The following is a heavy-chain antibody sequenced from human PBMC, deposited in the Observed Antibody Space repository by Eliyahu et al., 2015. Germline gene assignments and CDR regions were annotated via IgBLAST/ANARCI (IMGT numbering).Heavy chain of an antibody. V-gene: IGHV4-59*01. D-gene: IGHD6-19*01. CDR1: GGXMTSDY. CDR2: IYDSGST. CDR3: ARVSWYSSGWWRLDS. Sequence: QVQLEESGPRLVKPSETLSLTCSVSGGXMTSDYWSWIRQPPGKGLEWIGYIYDSGSTNYIPSLKSRVSISIDTSKKQFSLKLSSVTAADTAVYYCARVSWYSSGWWRLDSWGQGTLVTVSS. J-gene: IGHJ4*02.